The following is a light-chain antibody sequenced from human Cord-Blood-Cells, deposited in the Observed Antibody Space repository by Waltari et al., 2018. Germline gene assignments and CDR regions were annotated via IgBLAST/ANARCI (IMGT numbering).Light chain of an antibody. CDR3: QQYYSTQWT. CDR1: QSFLYSSNNKNY. CDR2: WAS. J-gene: IGKJ1*01. Sequence: IVMPQSPDSLAVSLGGRATINSNPSQSFLYSSNNKNYLAWYQQKQGQPPKLLIYWASTRESGVPDRFRGSGSGTDFTLTISSLQAEDVAVYYGQQYYSTQWTFGQGTKVEIK. V-gene: IGKV4-1*01.